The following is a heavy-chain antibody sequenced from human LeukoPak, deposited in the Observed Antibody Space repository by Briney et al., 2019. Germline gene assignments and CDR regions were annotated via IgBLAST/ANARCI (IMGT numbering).Heavy chain of an antibody. V-gene: IGHV3-21*01. CDR2: ISSSSSYI. D-gene: IGHD6-19*01. CDR1: GFTFSSYS. CDR3: ARDGFDSSGWEDY. J-gene: IGHJ4*02. Sequence: GGSLRLSCAASGFTFSSYSMNWVRQAPGKGLEWVSSISSSSSYIYYADSVEGRFTISRDNAKNSLYLQMNSLRAEDTAVYYCARDGFDSSGWEDYWGQGTLVTVSS.